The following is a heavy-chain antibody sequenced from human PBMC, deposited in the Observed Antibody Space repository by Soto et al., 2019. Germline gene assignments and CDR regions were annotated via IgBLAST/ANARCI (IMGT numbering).Heavy chain of an antibody. J-gene: IGHJ3*02. CDR2: IYHSGTK. CDR1: GGSISSGGHS. V-gene: IGHV4-30-2*01. CDR3: ARDPLKGAFDI. Sequence: PSETLSLTCAVSGGSISSGGHSWSWIRQPPGKGLEWIGYIYHSGTKYYNPSLKSRVTMSVDGSKNQFSLTLTSVTAADTAVYYCARDPLKGAFDIWGQGTMVTVSS.